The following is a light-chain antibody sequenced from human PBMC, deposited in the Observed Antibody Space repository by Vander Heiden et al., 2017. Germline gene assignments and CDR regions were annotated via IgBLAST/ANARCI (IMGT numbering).Light chain of an antibody. CDR3: QQDNSYSIT. J-gene: IGKJ5*01. V-gene: IGKV1-5*03. CDR1: QSISSW. CDR2: KAS. Sequence: DIQMTQSPSTLSASVGDRVTITCRASQSISSWLAWYQQKPGKAPKLLIYKASSLESGVPSRFSGSGSGTEFTLTISSLQPDDFATYYCQQDNSYSITFGQGTQLEIK.